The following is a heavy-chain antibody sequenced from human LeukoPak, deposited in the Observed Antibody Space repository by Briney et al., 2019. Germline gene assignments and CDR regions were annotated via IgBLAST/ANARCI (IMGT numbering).Heavy chain of an antibody. CDR1: GFTFSSYN. CDR2: ITSDSRYM. J-gene: IGHJ4*02. D-gene: IGHD3-22*01. CDR3: ASGIAMIVVATDDFDF. V-gene: IGHV3-21*01. Sequence: GGSLRLSCAASGFTFSSYNMNWVRQAPGKGLEWVSSITSDSRYMYYADSVKGRFTISRDNVKNSLYLQMNSLRAEDTAVYYCASGIAMIVVATDDFDFWGQGTLVTVAS.